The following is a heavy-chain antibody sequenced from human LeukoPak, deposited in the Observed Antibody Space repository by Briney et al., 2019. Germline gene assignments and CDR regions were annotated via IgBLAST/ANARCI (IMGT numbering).Heavy chain of an antibody. D-gene: IGHD6-13*01. CDR2: IKQDGSKK. CDR1: EFPFSSYW. J-gene: IGHJ4*02. V-gene: IGHV3-7*03. Sequence: GGSLRLSCVASEFPFSSYWMTWVRQAPGKGLEWVANIKQDGSKKSYVDSVKGRFTISRDNAKNSLYLQMNSLRAEDTAIYYCAKARAGDITAAFNYWGQGTLVTVSS. CDR3: AKARAGDITAAFNY.